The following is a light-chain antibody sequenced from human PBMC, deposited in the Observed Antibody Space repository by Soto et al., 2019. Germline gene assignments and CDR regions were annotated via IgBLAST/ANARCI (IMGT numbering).Light chain of an antibody. V-gene: IGLV2-11*01. Sequence: QSVLTQPASVSGSPGQTITISCTGTSSDIGGYNSVSWYQEHPGKAPKLMIYDVIKRPSGVPDRFSGSKSGNTASLTISGLLAEDEADYYCCSYVGSYSYVFGNGTKVTVL. CDR3: CSYVGSYSYV. CDR1: SSDIGGYNS. CDR2: DVI. J-gene: IGLJ1*01.